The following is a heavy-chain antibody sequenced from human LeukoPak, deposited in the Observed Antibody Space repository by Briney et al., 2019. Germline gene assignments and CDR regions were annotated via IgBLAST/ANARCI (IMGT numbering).Heavy chain of an antibody. V-gene: IGHV4-30-4*01. Sequence: SQTLCLTCTVSGGSICSGDYYWSWIRQPPGKGLEWIGYIYYSGSTYYNPSLKSRVTISVDTSKNQFSLKLSSVTAADTAVYYCARVVVASFGTDWFDPWGQGTLVTVSS. D-gene: IGHD2-15*01. CDR2: IYYSGST. CDR3: ARVVVASFGTDWFDP. J-gene: IGHJ5*02. CDR1: GGSICSGDYY.